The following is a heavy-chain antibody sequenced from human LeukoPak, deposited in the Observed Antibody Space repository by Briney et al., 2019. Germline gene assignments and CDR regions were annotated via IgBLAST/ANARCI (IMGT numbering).Heavy chain of an antibody. V-gene: IGHV4-59*12. Sequence: SETLSLTCTVSGGSISGFYWGWIRQPPGKGLEWIAYIYYTGGTYYNPSLKSRVTISVDTSKNQFSLKLSSVTAADTAVYYCARDSGTTGEVKFDPWGQGTLVTVSS. CDR3: ARDSGTTGEVKFDP. CDR2: IYYTGGT. J-gene: IGHJ5*02. D-gene: IGHD3-10*01. CDR1: GGSISGFY.